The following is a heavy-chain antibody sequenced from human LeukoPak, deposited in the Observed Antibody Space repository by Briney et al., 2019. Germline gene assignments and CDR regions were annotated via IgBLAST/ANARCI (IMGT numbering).Heavy chain of an antibody. CDR2: IYYSGST. CDR3: ARTRVGGYTTRD. D-gene: IGHD5-24*01. Sequence: ASETLSLTCTVSGGSISTYYWSWIRQPPGKGLEWIGYIYYSGSTYYNPSLKSRVTISVDTSKNQFSLKLSSVTAADTAVYYCARTRVGGYTTRDWGQGTLVTVSS. CDR1: GGSISTYY. J-gene: IGHJ4*02. V-gene: IGHV4-59*12.